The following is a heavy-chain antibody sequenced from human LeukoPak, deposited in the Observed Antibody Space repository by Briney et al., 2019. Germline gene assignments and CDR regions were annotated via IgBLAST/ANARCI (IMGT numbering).Heavy chain of an antibody. Sequence: GGSLRLSCAASGFTVSSNYMSWVRQAPGKGLEWVSVIYSGGSTYYADSVKGRFTISRDNSKNTLYLQMNSLRAEDTAVYYCAKPKSGYSSSWYYFDYWGQGTLVTVSS. CDR2: IYSGGST. J-gene: IGHJ4*02. CDR3: AKPKSGYSSSWYYFDY. V-gene: IGHV3-53*01. CDR1: GFTVSSNY. D-gene: IGHD6-13*01.